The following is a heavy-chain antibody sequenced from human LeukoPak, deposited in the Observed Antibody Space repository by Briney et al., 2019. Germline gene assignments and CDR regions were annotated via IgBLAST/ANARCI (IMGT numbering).Heavy chain of an antibody. Sequence: ASVKVSCKASGYTFTSYYMHWVRQAPGQGLEWMGIINPSGGSTSYAQKFQGRVTMTRDTSTSTVYMELSSLRPEDTAVYYCARDRTYYYDSSGYQYFQHWGQGTLVTVSS. D-gene: IGHD3-22*01. V-gene: IGHV1-46*01. CDR2: INPSGGST. CDR3: ARDRTYYYDSSGYQYFQH. J-gene: IGHJ1*01. CDR1: GYTFTSYY.